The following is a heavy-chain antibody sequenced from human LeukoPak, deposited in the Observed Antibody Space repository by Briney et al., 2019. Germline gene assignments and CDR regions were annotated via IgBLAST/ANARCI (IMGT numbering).Heavy chain of an antibody. D-gene: IGHD2-21*02. CDR2: LSGSGGRI. Sequence: PGGSLRLSCAPSGFTFSSYVMNWVRQAPGKGLEWVSALSGSGGRIYYADSVKGRFTISRDNSKNTLYLQMNSLRAEDTAIYYCARHDVVVTAAPDFWGQGTLVTVSS. CDR1: GFTFSSYV. CDR3: ARHDVVVTAAPDF. V-gene: IGHV3-23*01. J-gene: IGHJ4*02.